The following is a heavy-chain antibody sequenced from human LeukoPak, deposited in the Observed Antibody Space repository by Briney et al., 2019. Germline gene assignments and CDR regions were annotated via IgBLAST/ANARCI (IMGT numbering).Heavy chain of an antibody. Sequence: PGGSLRLSCAASGFTFSSYPMSWIRQPPGKGLEWIGHIYYSGSTNYNPSLKSRVTISVDTSKNQFSLKLSSVTAADTAVYYCARQSGYLAYWGQGTLVTVSS. CDR2: IYYSGST. CDR3: ARQSGYLAY. J-gene: IGHJ4*02. V-gene: IGHV4-59*08. D-gene: IGHD3-3*01. CDR1: GFTFSSYP.